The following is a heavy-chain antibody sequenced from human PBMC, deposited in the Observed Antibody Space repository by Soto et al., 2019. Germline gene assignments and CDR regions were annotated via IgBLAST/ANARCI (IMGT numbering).Heavy chain of an antibody. CDR2: ISSSSSTI. J-gene: IGHJ2*01. CDR1: GFTFSSYS. V-gene: IGHV3-48*02. Sequence: PGGSLRLSCAASGFTFSSYSMNWVRQAPGKGLEWVSYISSSSSTIYYADSVKGRFTISRDNAKNPLYLQMNSLRDEDTAVYYCARAPVVITHFYWYFDLWGRGTLVTVSS. D-gene: IGHD3-22*01. CDR3: ARAPVVITHFYWYFDL.